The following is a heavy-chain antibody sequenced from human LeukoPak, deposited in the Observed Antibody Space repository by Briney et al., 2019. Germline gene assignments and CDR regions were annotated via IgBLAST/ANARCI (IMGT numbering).Heavy chain of an antibody. J-gene: IGHJ4*02. CDR1: GFTFDDYA. CDR2: ISWNSGSI. D-gene: IGHD6-13*01. Sequence: PGRSLRLSCAASGFTFDDYAMHWVRQAPGKGLEWVSGISWNSGSIGYADSVKGRFTISRDNAKNSLYLQMNSLRAEDTALYYCAKDSRGAAAGPFFDYWGQGTLVTVSS. CDR3: AKDSRGAAAGPFFDY. V-gene: IGHV3-9*01.